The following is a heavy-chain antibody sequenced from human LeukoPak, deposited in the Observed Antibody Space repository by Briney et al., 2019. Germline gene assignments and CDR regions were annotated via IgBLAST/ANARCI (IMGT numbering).Heavy chain of an antibody. D-gene: IGHD3-22*01. CDR2: ISYDGSNK. CDR3: AKDRDYDSSGPTYFDY. Sequence: PGRSLRLSCAASGFTFSSYGMHWVRQAPGKGLEWVAVISYDGSNKYYADSVKGRFTISGDNSKNTLYLQMNSLRAEDTAVYYCAKDRDYDSSGPTYFDYWGQGTLVTVSS. V-gene: IGHV3-30*18. CDR1: GFTFSSYG. J-gene: IGHJ4*02.